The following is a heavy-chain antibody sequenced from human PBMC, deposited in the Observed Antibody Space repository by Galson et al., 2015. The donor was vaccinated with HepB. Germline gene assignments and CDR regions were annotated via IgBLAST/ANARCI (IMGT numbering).Heavy chain of an antibody. CDR3: ARGNTDYYGSGSYFGNWFDP. J-gene: IGHJ5*02. V-gene: IGHV1-2*06. D-gene: IGHD3-10*01. Sequence: SVKVSCKASGYSFTGYYMHWVRQAPGQGLEWMGRLNPNSGGTNYAQKFQGRDTMTRDTSVNTAYMELSRLRSDDTAVYYCARGNTDYYGSGSYFGNWFDPWGQGTLVTVSS. CDR1: GYSFTGYY. CDR2: LNPNSGGT.